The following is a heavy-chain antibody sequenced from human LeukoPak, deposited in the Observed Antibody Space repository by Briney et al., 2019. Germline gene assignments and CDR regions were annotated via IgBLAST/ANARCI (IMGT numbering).Heavy chain of an antibody. CDR1: GGSFSGYY. Sequence: SSETLSLTCAVYGGSFSGYYWSWIRQPPGKGLEWIGEINHSGSTNYNPSLKSRVTISVDTSKNQFSLKLSSVTAADTAVYYCARERPFWSGSNWFDPWGQGTLVTVSS. V-gene: IGHV4-34*01. CDR2: INHSGST. D-gene: IGHD3-3*01. CDR3: ARERPFWSGSNWFDP. J-gene: IGHJ5*02.